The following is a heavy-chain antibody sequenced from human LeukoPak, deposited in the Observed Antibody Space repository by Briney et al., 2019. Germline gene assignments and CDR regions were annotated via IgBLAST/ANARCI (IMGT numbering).Heavy chain of an antibody. D-gene: IGHD3-16*02. Sequence: PSETLSLTCTVSGGSISSYYWSWIRQPPGKGLEWIGEINHSGSTNYNPSLKSRVTISVDTSKNQFSLKLSSVTAADTAVYYCASQKTYYDYVWGSYRYYYYMDVWGKGTTVTVSS. CDR2: INHSGST. V-gene: IGHV4-34*01. CDR1: GGSISSYY. CDR3: ASQKTYYDYVWGSYRYYYYMDV. J-gene: IGHJ6*03.